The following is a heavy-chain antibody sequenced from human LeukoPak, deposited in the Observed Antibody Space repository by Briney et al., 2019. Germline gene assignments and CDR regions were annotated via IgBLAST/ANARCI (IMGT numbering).Heavy chain of an antibody. J-gene: IGHJ3*02. Sequence: SETLSLTCTVSGGSISSSSYYWGWIRQPPGKGLEWIGSIYYSGSTYYNPSLKSRVTISVDTSKNQFSLKLSSVTAADTAAYYCARGLAVRYHDAFDIWGQGTMVTVSS. V-gene: IGHV4-39*07. CDR2: IYYSGST. CDR1: GGSISSSSYY. CDR3: ARGLAVRYHDAFDI. D-gene: IGHD6-19*01.